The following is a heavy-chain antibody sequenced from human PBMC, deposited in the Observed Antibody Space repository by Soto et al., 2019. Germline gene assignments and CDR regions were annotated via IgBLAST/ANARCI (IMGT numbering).Heavy chain of an antibody. CDR1: GGTFSSYA. CDR2: IIPLFGTA. Sequence: QVQLVQSGAEVKKPGSSVKVSCKASGGTFSSYAISWVRQAPGQGLEWMGGIIPLFGTANYAQKFQGRVTITADESTSKAYMELSSLRSEDTAVYYCARPGPPTWDYGSGNDYYDYGMDVCGQGTTVTVSS. CDR3: ARPGPPTWDYGSGNDYYDYGMDV. V-gene: IGHV1-69*01. J-gene: IGHJ6*02. D-gene: IGHD3-10*01.